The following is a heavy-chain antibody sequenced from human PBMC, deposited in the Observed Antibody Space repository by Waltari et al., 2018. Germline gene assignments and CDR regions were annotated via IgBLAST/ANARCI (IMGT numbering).Heavy chain of an antibody. CDR3: AIGVGDSEYDY. J-gene: IGHJ4*02. CDR2: IKRKIDGGRT. Sequence: DVQLVESGGGLVKPGGSLRLSCVVSGCTFRNAWMTWVRQAPGKGLEWIGRIKRKIDGGRTDYGAPVKGRFSISRDDSENTLYLQMNSLKSDDTAKYYCAIGVGDSEYDYWGQGTLVTVSS. V-gene: IGHV3-15*01. D-gene: IGHD3-3*01. CDR1: GCTFRNAW.